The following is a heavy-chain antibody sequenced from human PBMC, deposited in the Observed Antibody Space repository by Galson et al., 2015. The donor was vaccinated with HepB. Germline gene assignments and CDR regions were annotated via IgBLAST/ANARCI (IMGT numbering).Heavy chain of an antibody. V-gene: IGHV1-2*06. CDR1: GYIFTVYY. CDR2: INPNSGGT. Sequence: SVKVSCKASGYIFTVYYMHWVRQAPGQGLEWMGRINPNSGGTNYAQKFQGRVTMTRDTSTNTAHMDLGRLRSDDTAIYYCARGPLESPYACDYWGQGTLVTVSS. J-gene: IGHJ4*02. CDR3: ARGPLESPYACDY. D-gene: IGHD3-16*01.